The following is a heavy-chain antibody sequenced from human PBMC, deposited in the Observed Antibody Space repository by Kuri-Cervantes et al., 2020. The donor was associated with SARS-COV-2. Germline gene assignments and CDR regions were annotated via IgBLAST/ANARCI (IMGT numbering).Heavy chain of an antibody. D-gene: IGHD3-22*01. Sequence: SETLSLTCTVSDGSISNYYWSWIRQPPGKGLEWIGYIYHSGSTNYNPSLNSRVTISIDTSKNQFVLRLSTVTAADTAVYYCARGGTYYYDRSGFDWFDPWGQGTLVTVSS. CDR2: IYHSGST. CDR3: ARGGTYYYDRSGFDWFDP. CDR1: DGSISNYY. J-gene: IGHJ5*02. V-gene: IGHV4-59*01.